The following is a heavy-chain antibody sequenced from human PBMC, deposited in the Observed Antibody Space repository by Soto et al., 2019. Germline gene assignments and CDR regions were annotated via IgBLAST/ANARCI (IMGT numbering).Heavy chain of an antibody. J-gene: IGHJ4*02. Sequence: PSETLSLTGTVSGVSISNTSYYWGWIRQSPGKGLEWIGTIYYSVKTYYHPALKSRVTISVDTSNNRFSLKLSSVTAADTAVYYCARHGSYWGQGTLVTVSS. V-gene: IGHV4-39*01. CDR2: IYYSVKT. CDR3: ARHGSY. CDR1: GVSISNTSYY.